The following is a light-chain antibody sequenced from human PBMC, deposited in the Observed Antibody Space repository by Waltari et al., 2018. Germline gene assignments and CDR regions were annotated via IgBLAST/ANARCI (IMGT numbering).Light chain of an antibody. V-gene: IGKV4-1*01. Sequence: DIVMTQSPDSLAVSLGERATINCKSSQSVLYSSNNKNYLAWYQQKPGQPPKLLIYWASTRESGVPDRFSGSGSGTDFTLTISSPQAEDVAVYYCQQYYSTPHTFGGGTKVEIK. CDR1: QSVLYSSNNKNY. J-gene: IGKJ4*01. CDR2: WAS. CDR3: QQYYSTPHT.